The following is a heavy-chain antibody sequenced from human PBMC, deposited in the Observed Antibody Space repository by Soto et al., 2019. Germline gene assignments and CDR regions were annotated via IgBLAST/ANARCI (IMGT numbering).Heavy chain of an antibody. CDR3: ARGPPTYCSSTSCYSGWPLDY. V-gene: IGHV3-53*04. Sequence: PGGSLRLSCASSGFTVSSNYMSWVRQAPGKGLEWVSVIYSGGSTYYADSVKGRFTISRHNSKNTLYLQMNSLRAEDTAVYYCARGPPTYCSSTSCYSGWPLDYWGQGTLVTVSS. D-gene: IGHD2-2*01. J-gene: IGHJ4*02. CDR2: IYSGGST. CDR1: GFTVSSNY.